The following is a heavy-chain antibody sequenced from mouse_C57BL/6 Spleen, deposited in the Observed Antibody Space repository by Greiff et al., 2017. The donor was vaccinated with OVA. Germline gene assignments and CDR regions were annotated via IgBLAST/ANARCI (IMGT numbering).Heavy chain of an antibody. V-gene: IGHV1-47*01. CDR3: ARTVNHGGYAMDY. D-gene: IGHD6-1*01. J-gene: IGHJ4*01. CDR2: FHPYNDDT. Sequence: QVHVKQSGAELVKPGASVKMSCKASGYTFTTYPIEWMKQNHGKSLEWIGNFHPYNDDTKYNEKFKGKATLTVEKSSSTVYLELSRLTSADSAVYYCARTVNHGGYAMDYWGQGTSVTVSS. CDR1: GYTFTTYP.